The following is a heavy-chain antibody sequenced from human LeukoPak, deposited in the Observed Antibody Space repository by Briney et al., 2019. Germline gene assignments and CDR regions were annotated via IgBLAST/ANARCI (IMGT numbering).Heavy chain of an antibody. CDR3: ARDPAGLNWFDP. J-gene: IGHJ5*02. CDR2: IYYSGST. CDR1: GGSISSYY. Sequence: PSETLSLTCTVSGGSISSYYWSWIRQPPGKGLEWIGYIYYSGSTSYNPSLKSRVTISVDTSKNQFSLKLSSVTAADTAVYYCARDPAGLNWFDPWGQGTLVTVSS. V-gene: IGHV4-59*01. D-gene: IGHD6-13*01.